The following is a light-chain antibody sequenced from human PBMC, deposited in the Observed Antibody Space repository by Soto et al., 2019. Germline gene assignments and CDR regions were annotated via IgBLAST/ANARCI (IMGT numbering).Light chain of an antibody. V-gene: IGLV2-14*01. CDR1: SSDVGGYTY. Sequence: QSAPTQPASVSGSPGQSITISCTGTSSDVGGYTYVSWYQQHPGRAPKLMIFDVSNRPSRVSRRFSGSKSGNTASLTISGLQAEDEADYYCSSYTSSSPYVFGTGTKVTVL. CDR3: SSYTSSSPYV. J-gene: IGLJ1*01. CDR2: DVS.